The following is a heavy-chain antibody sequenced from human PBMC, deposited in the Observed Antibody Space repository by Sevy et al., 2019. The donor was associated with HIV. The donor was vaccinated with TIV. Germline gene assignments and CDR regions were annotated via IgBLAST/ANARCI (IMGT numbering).Heavy chain of an antibody. CDR3: TRCLAAADGYYGMDV. CDR1: GFTFGDYA. J-gene: IGHJ6*02. V-gene: IGHV3-49*04. CDR2: IWSKAYGGTT. D-gene: IGHD6-13*01. Sequence: GGSLRLSCTASGFTFGDYAMSWVRQAPGKGLEWVGFIWSKAYGGTTEYAASVKGSFTISRDDSKIIAYMQMNSLKDEDTAVYYCTRCLAAADGYYGMDVWGQGTTVTVSS.